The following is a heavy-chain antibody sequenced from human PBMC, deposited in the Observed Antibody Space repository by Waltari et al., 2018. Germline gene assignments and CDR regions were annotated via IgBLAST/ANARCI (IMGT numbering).Heavy chain of an antibody. J-gene: IGHJ4*02. Sequence: EVKLVESGGGLIQPGGSLRLSCAASGFTVNNNYMSWVRQAPGKGLVWVSLMYSDGGAYYADSVKGRFTISRDNSKNTVYLQMDSLRADDTAVYYCATPLTGRAYWGQGTLVTVSS. CDR1: GFTVNNNY. V-gene: IGHV3-53*01. CDR3: ATPLTGRAY. CDR2: MYSDGGA.